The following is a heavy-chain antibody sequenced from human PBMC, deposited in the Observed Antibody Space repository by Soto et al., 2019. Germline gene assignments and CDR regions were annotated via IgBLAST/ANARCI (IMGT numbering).Heavy chain of an antibody. CDR1: GLTFNNYW. V-gene: IGHV3-74*01. D-gene: IGHD3-10*01. J-gene: IGHJ4*02. Sequence: EVQLVESGGGLVQPGGSLRLSCTASGLTFNNYWMHWVRQAPGKGPVWVSRISGDGRTTTYADSVRGGFTISRDNAKNTVYLQMNSLGAEDTAVYYCAGGDYAGAGTFYLTDHWGQGSLVTVSS. CDR2: ISGDGRTT. CDR3: AGGDYAGAGTFYLTDH.